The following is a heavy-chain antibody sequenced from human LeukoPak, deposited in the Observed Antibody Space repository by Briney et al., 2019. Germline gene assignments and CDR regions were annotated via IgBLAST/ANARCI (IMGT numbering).Heavy chain of an antibody. V-gene: IGHV4-39*01. CDR3: VSPRGFGYGYFDY. CDR1: VGSISSSSAY. D-gene: IGHD5-18*01. J-gene: IGHJ4*02. CDR2: IYYSKNT. Sequence: ASETLSLTCTVSVGSISSSSAYWGWIRQPPGKGLEWIGSIYYSKNTYYNPSLKSRVTISADTSKNQFSLTLGSVSATDTAVYYCVSPRGFGYGYFDYWGQGTLVTVSS.